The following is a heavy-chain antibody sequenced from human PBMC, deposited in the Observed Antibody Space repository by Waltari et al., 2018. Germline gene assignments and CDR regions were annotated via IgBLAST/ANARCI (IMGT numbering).Heavy chain of an antibody. D-gene: IGHD6-13*01. CDR3: VRDLAQQLYAY. Sequence: QVQLVQPGAEMKRPGASVKVSCKASVYTFADFYIHWVRQAPGQGFEWMGWVSPKNGVTNYVPKFQGRVTMTRDTSINTVYMELRRLTSDDTAVYFCVRDLAQQLYAYWGQGTLVTVSS. J-gene: IGHJ1*01. CDR1: VYTFADFY. V-gene: IGHV1-2*02. CDR2: VSPKNGVT.